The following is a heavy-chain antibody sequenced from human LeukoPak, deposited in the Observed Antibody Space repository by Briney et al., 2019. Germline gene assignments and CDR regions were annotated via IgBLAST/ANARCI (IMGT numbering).Heavy chain of an antibody. J-gene: IGHJ4*02. CDR3: ARDGLYDFWSGYPDY. D-gene: IGHD3-3*01. Sequence: GGSLRLSCAASGFTFSSYWMHWVRQAPGKGLVWVSRINSDRSSTSYADSVKGRFTISRDNAKNTLYLQMNSLRAEDTAVYYCARDGLYDFWSGYPDYWGQGTLVTVSS. V-gene: IGHV3-74*01. CDR1: GFTFSSYW. CDR2: INSDRSST.